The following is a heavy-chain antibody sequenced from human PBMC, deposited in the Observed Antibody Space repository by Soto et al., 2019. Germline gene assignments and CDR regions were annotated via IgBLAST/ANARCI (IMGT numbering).Heavy chain of an antibody. D-gene: IGHD3-9*01. CDR1: GGSITSITNYY. V-gene: IGHV4-61*01. J-gene: IGHJ4*02. Sequence: PSETLSLTCTVSGGSITSITNYYWSWIRQPPGKGLEWIGYIFVSGSANSNPSLKSRVTISVDTSKNQFYLKLRSVTAADTAVYYCARGMAEGQIFYYFDYWGQGALVTVSS. CDR3: ARGMAEGQIFYYFDY. CDR2: IFVSGSA.